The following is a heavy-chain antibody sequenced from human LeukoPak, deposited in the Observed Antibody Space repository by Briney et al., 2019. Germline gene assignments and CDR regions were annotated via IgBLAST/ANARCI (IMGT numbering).Heavy chain of an antibody. J-gene: IGHJ6*04. D-gene: IGHD2-2*01. CDR3: ARETYCSSTSCYLDYYYGMDV. V-gene: IGHV3-30*04. CDR2: ISYDGSNK. CDR1: GFTFCSYA. Sequence: GGSLRLSCAASGFTFCSYAMHWVRQAPGKGLEWVAVISYDGSNKYYADSVKGRFTISRDNSKNTLYLQMNSLRAEDTAVYYCARETYCSSTSCYLDYYYGMDVWGKGTTVTVSS.